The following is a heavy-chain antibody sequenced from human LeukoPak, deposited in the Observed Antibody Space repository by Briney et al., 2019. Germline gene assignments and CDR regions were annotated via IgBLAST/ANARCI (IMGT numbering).Heavy chain of an antibody. J-gene: IGHJ4*02. V-gene: IGHV3-21*01. D-gene: IGHD3-10*01. Sequence: GGSLRLSCAASGLTFSSYSMNWVRQAPGKGLEWVSSISGSSSYIYYADSVKGRFTISRDNAKNSLYLQMNSLRAEDTAVYYCASGLYGSGSYLGDYWGQGTLVTVSS. CDR3: ASGLYGSGSYLGDY. CDR2: ISGSSSYI. CDR1: GLTFSSYS.